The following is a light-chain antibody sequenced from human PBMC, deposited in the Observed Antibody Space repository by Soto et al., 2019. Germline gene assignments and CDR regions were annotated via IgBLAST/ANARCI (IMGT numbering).Light chain of an antibody. CDR3: QSYDSSPSGYV. J-gene: IGLJ1*01. V-gene: IGLV1-40*01. CDR2: ANK. CDR1: SAKIGAGYD. Sequence: QAVLTPPPSVSVCPGQWVRVSWAWGSAKIGAGYDVHWYQQVPGTAPKLLIYANKNRPAGVPDRFSASKSDTSASLAITGLQAEDEADYYWQSYDSSPSGYVFGTGTKVTV.